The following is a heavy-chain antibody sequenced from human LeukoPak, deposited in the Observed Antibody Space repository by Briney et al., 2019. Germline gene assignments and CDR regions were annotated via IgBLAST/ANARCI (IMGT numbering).Heavy chain of an antibody. Sequence: ASVKVSCKASVGTFSSYTISWVRQAPGQGLERMGRIIPIPGIANYAQKFQGRVTITADKSTSTAYMELSSLRSEDTAVYYCARVDILTGYFDYWGQGTLVTVSS. D-gene: IGHD3-9*01. CDR3: ARVDILTGYFDY. J-gene: IGHJ4*02. CDR1: VGTFSSYT. CDR2: IIPIPGIA. V-gene: IGHV1-69*02.